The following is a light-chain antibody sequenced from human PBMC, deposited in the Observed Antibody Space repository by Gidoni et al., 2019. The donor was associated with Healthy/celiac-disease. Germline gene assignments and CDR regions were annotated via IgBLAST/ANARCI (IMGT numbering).Light chain of an antibody. V-gene: IGKV1-5*01. CDR1: QSISSW. CDR2: DAS. CDR3: QQYNSFPLT. J-gene: IGKJ4*01. Sequence: SASVGDRVTITCRASQSISSWLAWYQQKPGKAPKLLIYDASSLESGVPSRFSGSGSGTEFTLTISSLQPDDFATYYCQQYNSFPLTFGGVTKVEIK.